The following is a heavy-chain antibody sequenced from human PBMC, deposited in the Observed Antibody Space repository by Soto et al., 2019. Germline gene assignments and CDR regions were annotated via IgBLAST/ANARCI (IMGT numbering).Heavy chain of an antibody. J-gene: IGHJ4*02. CDR3: AKDRLGGNFDY. Sequence: GGSLRLSCAASGFTFNNYAMNWVRQAPGKGLEWVATISGTGGSTYYADSVRGRFTISRDNSKNTLYLQMNSLRVEDTAVYYCAKDRLGGNFDYWGQGTQVTVSS. CDR1: GFTFNNYA. CDR2: ISGTGGST. V-gene: IGHV3-23*01.